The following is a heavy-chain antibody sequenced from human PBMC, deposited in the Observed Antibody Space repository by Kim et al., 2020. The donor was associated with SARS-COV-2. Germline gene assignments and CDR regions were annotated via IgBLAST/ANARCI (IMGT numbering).Heavy chain of an antibody. Sequence: GGSLRLSCAASGFTFGSYWMKWVRQAPGKGLEWVSRISGGGGSTNYADSVKGRFTISRDNAKNTLYLQMNSLRAEDTAVYYCAKDRDAMVRGAAVYWGQGTLVTVSS. CDR2: ISGGGGST. D-gene: IGHD3-10*01. CDR1: GFTFGSYW. V-gene: IGHV3-74*01. J-gene: IGHJ4*02. CDR3: AKDRDAMVRGAAVY.